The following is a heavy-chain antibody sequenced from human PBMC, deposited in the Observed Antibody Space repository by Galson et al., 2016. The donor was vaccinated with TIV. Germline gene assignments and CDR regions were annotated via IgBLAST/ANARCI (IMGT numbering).Heavy chain of an antibody. CDR1: GGTFSSYA. CDR3: PRSEYSYGKYYYCHYMDV. D-gene: IGHD5-18*01. J-gene: IGHJ6*03. CDR2: IIPIFGTA. Sequence: SVKVSCKASGGTFSSYASSWVRQAPGQGLEWMGGIIPIFGTANYAQKFQGRVTITPDESTSTAYMELSSLRSKDPAVLYCPRSEYSYGKYYYCHYMDVWGKGTTVIVSS. V-gene: IGHV1-69*13.